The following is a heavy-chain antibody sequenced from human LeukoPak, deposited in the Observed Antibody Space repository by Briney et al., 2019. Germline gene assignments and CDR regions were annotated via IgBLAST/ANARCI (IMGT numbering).Heavy chain of an antibody. CDR3: ARDMGSLKIQTPPDAFDI. D-gene: IGHD5-18*01. J-gene: IGHJ3*02. Sequence: GPVKVSCKASGYTFTSYYMHWVRQAPGQGLEWMGWINTNTGNPTYAQGFTGRFVFSLDTSVSTAYLQISSLKAEDTAVYYCARDMGSLKIQTPPDAFDIWGQGTMVTVSS. CDR1: GYTFTSYY. CDR2: INTNTGNP. V-gene: IGHV7-4-1*02.